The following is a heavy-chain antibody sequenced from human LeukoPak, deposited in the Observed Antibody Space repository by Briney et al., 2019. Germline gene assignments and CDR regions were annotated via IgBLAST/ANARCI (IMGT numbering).Heavy chain of an antibody. CDR1: GFTFSSYS. Sequence: GGSLRLSCAASGFTFSSYSMNWVRQAPGKGLEWVSSISSSSSYIYYADSVKGRFTISRDNSKNTLYLQMNSLRAEDTAVYYCAKDMKWFGELLIGDAFDIWGQGTMVTVSS. J-gene: IGHJ3*02. D-gene: IGHD3-10*01. CDR2: ISSSSSYI. CDR3: AKDMKWFGELLIGDAFDI. V-gene: IGHV3-21*01.